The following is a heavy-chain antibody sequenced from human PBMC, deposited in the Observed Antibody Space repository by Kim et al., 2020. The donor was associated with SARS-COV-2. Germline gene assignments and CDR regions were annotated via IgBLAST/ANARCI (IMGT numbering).Heavy chain of an antibody. CDR2: IYYSGST. CDR3: ARLARRGAATVRGAFDY. J-gene: IGHJ4*02. V-gene: IGHV4-39*01. D-gene: IGHD4-4*01. Sequence: SETLSLTCTVSGGSISSSSYYWGWIRQPPGKGLEWIGSIYYSGSTYYNPSLKSRVTISVDTSKNQFSLKLSSVTAADTAVYYCARLARRGAATVRGAFDYWGQGTLVTVSS. CDR1: GGSISSSSYY.